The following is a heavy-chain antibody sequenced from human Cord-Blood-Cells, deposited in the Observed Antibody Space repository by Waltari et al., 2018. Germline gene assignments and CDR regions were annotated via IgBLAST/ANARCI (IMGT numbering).Heavy chain of an antibody. Sequence: QLQLQESGPGLVKPSETLSLTCTVSGGSISSSSYYWGWIRQPPGKGREWIGRIYYSGSTYYNPSLKSRVTISVDTSKNQFSLKLISVTAADTAVYYCASQPYDFWSGYYLDYWGQGTLVTVSS. CDR3: ASQPYDFWSGYYLDY. CDR2: IYYSGST. J-gene: IGHJ4*02. D-gene: IGHD3-3*01. CDR1: GGSISSSSYY. V-gene: IGHV4-39*01.